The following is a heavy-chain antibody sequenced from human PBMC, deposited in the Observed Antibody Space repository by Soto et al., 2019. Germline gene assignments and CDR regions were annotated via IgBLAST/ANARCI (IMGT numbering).Heavy chain of an antibody. D-gene: IGHD6-13*01. Sequence: GGSLRLSCAASGFTFSSYWMSWVRQAPGEGLEWVANIKQDGGEKNYVDSVKGQFTISRDNANNSLYLQMNSLRAEDKAVYYYARDPGSSWPNYYYYYMDVWGKGTTVTVSS. CDR3: ARDPGSSWPNYYYYYMDV. CDR2: IKQDGGEK. V-gene: IGHV3-7*01. J-gene: IGHJ6*03. CDR1: GFTFSSYW.